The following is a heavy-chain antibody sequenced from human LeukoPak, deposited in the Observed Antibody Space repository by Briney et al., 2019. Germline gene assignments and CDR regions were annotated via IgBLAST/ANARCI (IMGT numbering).Heavy chain of an antibody. D-gene: IGHD1-20*01. J-gene: IGHJ4*02. V-gene: IGHV1-69*05. Sequence: SVKVSCKASGGTFSSYAISWVRQAPGQGLEWMGRIIPIFGTANYAQKLQGRVTITTDESTSTAYMELSSLRSEDTAVYYCARGDNWNPFDYWGQGTLVTVSS. CDR1: GGTFSSYA. CDR2: IIPIFGTA. CDR3: ARGDNWNPFDY.